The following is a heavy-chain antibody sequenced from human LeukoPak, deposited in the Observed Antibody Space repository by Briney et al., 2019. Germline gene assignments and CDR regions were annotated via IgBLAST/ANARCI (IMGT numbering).Heavy chain of an antibody. Sequence: PGGSLRLSCEASGFTFSSYAMHWGRQAPGKGLEYVSAISSNGDNTYYANSVKGRFTISRDNSKNTLYLQMGSLRTEDMAMYYCARDLIGDYWGQGTLVAASS. V-gene: IGHV3-64*01. J-gene: IGHJ4*02. D-gene: IGHD3-16*01. CDR2: ISSNGDNT. CDR3: ARDLIGDY. CDR1: GFTFSSYA.